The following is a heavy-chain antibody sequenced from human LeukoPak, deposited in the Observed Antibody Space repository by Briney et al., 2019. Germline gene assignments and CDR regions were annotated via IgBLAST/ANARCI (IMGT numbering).Heavy chain of an antibody. D-gene: IGHD6-19*01. V-gene: IGHV1-18*01. CDR2: ISAYNGNT. Sequence: GASVKVSCKASGYTFTSYGISWVRQAPGQGLEWMGWISAYNGNTNYAQKLQGRVTMTTDTSTSTAYMELRSLRSDDTAVYYCARVARNIAVAAPGFDYWGQGTLVTVSS. CDR1: GYTFTSYG. CDR3: ARVARNIAVAAPGFDY. J-gene: IGHJ4*02.